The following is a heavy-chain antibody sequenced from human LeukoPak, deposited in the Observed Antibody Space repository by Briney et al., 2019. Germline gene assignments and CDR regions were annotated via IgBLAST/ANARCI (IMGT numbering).Heavy chain of an antibody. CDR3: GASRQYVGAFDI. CDR1: GFTFSSYA. Sequence: GGSLRLSCAASGFTFSSYAMSWVRQAPGKGLEWISYISSSSTIIKYADSVGGRFTISRDDARESLYLQMSSLRADDTAIYYCGASRQYVGAFDIWGQGTLVTVSS. V-gene: IGHV3-48*04. D-gene: IGHD3-16*01. J-gene: IGHJ3*02. CDR2: ISSSSTII.